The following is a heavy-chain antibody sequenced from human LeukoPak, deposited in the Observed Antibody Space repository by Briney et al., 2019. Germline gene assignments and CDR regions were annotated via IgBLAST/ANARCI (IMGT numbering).Heavy chain of an antibody. CDR3: AKGSGYEHNYYYYYMDV. V-gene: IGHV3-30*02. CDR2: VRYDGSET. CDR1: GFTLNDYG. J-gene: IGHJ6*03. D-gene: IGHD5-12*01. Sequence: GGSLRLSCVVSGFTLNDYGIHWVRQPPGGGLEWVAFVRYDGSETYFGDSVKGRFTISRDTAKNTLYLQMNSLRAEDTAVYYCAKGSGYEHNYYYYYMDVWGKGTTVTISS.